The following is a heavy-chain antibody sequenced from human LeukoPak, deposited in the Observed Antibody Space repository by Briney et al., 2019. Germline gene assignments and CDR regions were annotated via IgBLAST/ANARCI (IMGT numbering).Heavy chain of an antibody. CDR1: GFTLSSNW. V-gene: IGHV3-7*01. D-gene: IGHD3-10*02. Sequence: GGTLRLSCEASGFTLSSNWMSWVRQAPGKGLEWVANIKQDGNEKYYVDSVRGRFTISRDNAKNSLYLQMNSLRAEDTAVYYCAELGITMIGGVWGKGTTVTISS. J-gene: IGHJ6*04. CDR2: IKQDGNEK. CDR3: AELGITMIGGV.